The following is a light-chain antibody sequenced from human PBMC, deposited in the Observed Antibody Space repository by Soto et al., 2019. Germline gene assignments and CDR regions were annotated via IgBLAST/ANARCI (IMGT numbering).Light chain of an antibody. CDR1: QSVSSSY. CDR2: GAS. J-gene: IGKJ2*01. CDR3: QQYGSSPLYT. Sequence: EIVLTQSPGTLSLSPGERATLPCRASQSVSSSYLAWYQQKPGQAPRLLIYGASSRATGIPDRFSGSGSGTDFTLTISRLEPEVFAVYYCQQYGSSPLYTFGQGTKLEIK. V-gene: IGKV3-20*01.